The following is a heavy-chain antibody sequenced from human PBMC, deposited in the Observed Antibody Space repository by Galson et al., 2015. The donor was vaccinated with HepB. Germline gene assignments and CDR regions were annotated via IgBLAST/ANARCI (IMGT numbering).Heavy chain of an antibody. CDR1: GGSITSSTYY. CDR2: MYYSGRT. J-gene: IGHJ4*02. D-gene: IGHD6-25*01. Sequence: LSLTCNVSGGSITSSTYYWGWIRQPPGKGLEWIGSMYYSGRTYYNPSLKSRVTISVDTSKNQFSLKLSSVTAADTTVYYCARHTHYNSGPIDYWGQGTLVTVSS. CDR3: ARHTHYNSGPIDY. V-gene: IGHV4-39*01.